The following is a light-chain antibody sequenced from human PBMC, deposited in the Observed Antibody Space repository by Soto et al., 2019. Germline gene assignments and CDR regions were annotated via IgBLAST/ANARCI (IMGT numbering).Light chain of an antibody. V-gene: IGLV2-11*01. J-gene: IGLJ2*01. CDR1: SRYVGGYNY. CDR3: CSYAGSYTEV. Sequence: QSALTQPRSVSGSPGQSVTISCTGTSRYVGGYNYVSWYQQHPGKAPKLMIYDVSKRPSGVPDRFSGSKSGNTASLTISGLQAEDEADYYCCSYAGSYTEVFGGGTKVTVL. CDR2: DVS.